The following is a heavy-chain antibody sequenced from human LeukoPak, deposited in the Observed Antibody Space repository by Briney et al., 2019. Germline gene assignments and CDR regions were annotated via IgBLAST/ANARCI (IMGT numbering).Heavy chain of an antibody. CDR2: IYTSGST. Sequence: SETLSLTCTVSGGSISSGSYYWSWIRQPVGKGLEWIGRIYTSGSTNYNPSLKSRVTISVDTSKNQFSLKLSSVTAADTAVYYCARASSWGRYYYYYMDVWGKGTTVTVSS. CDR3: ARASSWGRYYYYYMDV. V-gene: IGHV4-61*02. D-gene: IGHD7-27*01. J-gene: IGHJ6*03. CDR1: GGSISSGSYY.